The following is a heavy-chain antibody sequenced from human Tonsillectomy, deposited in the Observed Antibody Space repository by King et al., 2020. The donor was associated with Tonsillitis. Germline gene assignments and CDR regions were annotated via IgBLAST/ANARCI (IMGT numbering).Heavy chain of an antibody. D-gene: IGHD2-8*01. V-gene: IGHV3-30*18. CDR1: GFTFSSYG. CDR3: AKDAVSSFDY. Sequence: QLVESGGGVVQPGRSLRLSCAASGFTFSSYGMHWVRQAPGKGLEWVAVISYDGSNKYYADSVKGRFTISRDNSKNTLYLQMNSLRAEDTAVYYCAKDAVSSFDYWGQGTLVTVSS. J-gene: IGHJ4*02. CDR2: ISYDGSNK.